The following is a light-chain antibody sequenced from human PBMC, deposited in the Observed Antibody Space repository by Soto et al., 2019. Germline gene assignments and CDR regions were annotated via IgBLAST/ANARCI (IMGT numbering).Light chain of an antibody. J-gene: IGKJ4*01. CDR2: DAS. CDR1: QSISTN. Sequence: EIVLTQSPATLSLSPGERATLSCKASQSISTNLAWYQQKPGQTPRLLISDASNRATGIPARFSGSGSGTDFTLTISSLEPEDFAVYYCQQRFNWLTFGGGTKVEI. CDR3: QQRFNWLT. V-gene: IGKV3-11*01.